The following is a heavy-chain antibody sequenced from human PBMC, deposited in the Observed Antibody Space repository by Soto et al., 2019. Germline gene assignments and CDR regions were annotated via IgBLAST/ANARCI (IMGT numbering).Heavy chain of an antibody. J-gene: IGHJ3*02. CDR3: ARWYGSGHTEHHDAFDI. CDR1: GFNVSSKY. CDR2: IYSGGST. V-gene: IGHV3-66*01. Sequence: VGSLRLSCAASGFNVSSKYMSWVRQAPGKGLEWVSVIYSGGSTYYADSVKGRFTISRDNSKNTLYLQMNSLRAEDTAVYYCARWYGSGHTEHHDAFDIWGQGTMVTVSS. D-gene: IGHD3-10*01.